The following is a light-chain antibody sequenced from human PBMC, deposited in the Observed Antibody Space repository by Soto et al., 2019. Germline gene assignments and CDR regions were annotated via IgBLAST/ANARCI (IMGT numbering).Light chain of an antibody. J-gene: IGKJ1*01. CDR3: QKYGRSGT. Sequence: IVLTQSPGTLSLSPGDRGTLSCRASQSVSSTYLAWYQQKPGQAPRLLIFGTSSRATGIPDRFSGSGSGTDFTLTISRLEHEDFAVYYCQKYGRSGTFGQGTKVDIK. V-gene: IGKV3-20*01. CDR1: QSVSSTY. CDR2: GTS.